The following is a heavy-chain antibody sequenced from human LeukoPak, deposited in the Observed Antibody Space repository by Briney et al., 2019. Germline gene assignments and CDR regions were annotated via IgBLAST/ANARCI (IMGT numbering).Heavy chain of an antibody. CDR2: IYHSGST. D-gene: IGHD6-6*01. J-gene: IGHJ5*02. CDR1: GGSISSGGYS. V-gene: IGHV4-30-2*01. CDR3: ARAGGYSSSGWFDP. Sequence: SQTLSLTCAVSGGSISSGGYSWSWIRQPPGKGLEWIGYIYHSGSTYYNPSLKSRVTISVDRSKNQFSLKLSSVTAADTAVYYCARAGGYSSSGWFDPWGQGTLVTVSS.